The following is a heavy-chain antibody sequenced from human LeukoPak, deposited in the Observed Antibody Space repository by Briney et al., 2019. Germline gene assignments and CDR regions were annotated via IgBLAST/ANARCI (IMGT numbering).Heavy chain of an antibody. CDR1: GFTFSSYA. CDR3: AKDTRGRRDLAEYFQH. Sequence: GGSLRLSCAASGFTFSSYAMSWVRQAPGKGLEWVSAISGSGGSTYYADSVKGRFTISRDNSKNSLYLQMNSLRAEDTAVYYCAKDTRGRRDLAEYFQHWGQGTLVTVSS. V-gene: IGHV3-23*01. D-gene: IGHD3-10*01. CDR2: ISGSGGST. J-gene: IGHJ1*01.